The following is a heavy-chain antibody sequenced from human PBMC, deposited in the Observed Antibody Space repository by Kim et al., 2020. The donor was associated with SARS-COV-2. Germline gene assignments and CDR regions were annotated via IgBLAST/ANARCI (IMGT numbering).Heavy chain of an antibody. D-gene: IGHD3-3*01. V-gene: IGHV3-23*01. CDR3: AIVASKLRFLNFEY. Sequence: ADSVKGRCTISRDNSKNTLYLQLNSLKAEDTAIYYCAIVASKLRFLNFEYWGQGTLVTVSP. J-gene: IGHJ4*02.